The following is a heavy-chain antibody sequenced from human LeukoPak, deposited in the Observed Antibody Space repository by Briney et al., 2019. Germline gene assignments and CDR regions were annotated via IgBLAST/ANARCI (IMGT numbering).Heavy chain of an antibody. CDR3: ARDQDYYYSYYMDV. Sequence: SETLSLTCTVSGGSISSGSYYWSWIRQPAGKGLEWIGRIYTSGSTNYNPSLKSRVTISVDTSKNQFSLKLSSVTAADTAVYYCARDQDYYYSYYMDVWGKGTTVTVSS. J-gene: IGHJ6*03. CDR2: IYTSGST. CDR1: GGSISSGSYY. V-gene: IGHV4-61*02.